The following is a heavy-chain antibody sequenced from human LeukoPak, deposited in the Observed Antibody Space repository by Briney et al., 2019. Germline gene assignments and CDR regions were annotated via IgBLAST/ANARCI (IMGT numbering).Heavy chain of an antibody. CDR3: ARGGYERSLAN. D-gene: IGHD5-12*01. V-gene: IGHV3-48*03. CDR2: ISSSGSSI. CDR1: GFTLSSYE. Sequence: GSLRLSCAVSGFTLSSYEMNWVRQAPGKGLEWVSHISSSGSSIYYADSVMGRYTISRDNAKNSLYLQMNSLRAEDTAVYYCARGGYERSLANWGQGTLVTVSS. J-gene: IGHJ4*02.